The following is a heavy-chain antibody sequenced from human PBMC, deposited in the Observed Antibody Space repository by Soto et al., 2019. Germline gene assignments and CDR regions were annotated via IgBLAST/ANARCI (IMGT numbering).Heavy chain of an antibody. CDR2: IDYSGNA. J-gene: IGHJ6*02. V-gene: IGHV4-61*03. CDR1: GASVSSGSYF. D-gene: IGHD2-8*02. Sequence: QVQLQESGPVLVEPSETLSLTCAVSGASVSSGSYFWSWIRQPPGKGLEWIGYIDYSGNANYNPSLKSRDTISVDTSNNHFSLRLSSVTVADTAVYYCARDPYCTGGSCYGMDVWGQGTTVTVSS. CDR3: ARDPYCTGGSCYGMDV.